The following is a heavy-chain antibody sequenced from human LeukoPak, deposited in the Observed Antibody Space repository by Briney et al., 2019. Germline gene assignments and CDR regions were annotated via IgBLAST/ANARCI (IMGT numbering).Heavy chain of an antibody. CDR3: AKDKLSTVVTLNMDV. Sequence: GGSLRLSCAASGFTFSSYGMHWVRQAPGKGLEWVAFIRYDGSNKYYTDSVKGRFTISRDNSKNSPYLQMNSLRTEDTALYYCAKDKLSTVVTLNMDVWGKGTTVTVSS. J-gene: IGHJ6*03. CDR1: GFTFSSYG. CDR2: IRYDGSNK. V-gene: IGHV3-30*02. D-gene: IGHD4-23*01.